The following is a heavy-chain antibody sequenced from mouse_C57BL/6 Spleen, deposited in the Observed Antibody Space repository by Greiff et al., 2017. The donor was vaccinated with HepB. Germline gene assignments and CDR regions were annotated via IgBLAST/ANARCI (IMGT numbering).Heavy chain of an antibody. J-gene: IGHJ2*01. V-gene: IGHV5-4*01. CDR1: GFTFSSYA. CDR2: ISDGGSYT. Sequence: EVQGVESGGGLVKPGGSLKLSCAASGFTFSSYAMSWVRQTPEKRLEWVATISDGGSYTYYPDNVKGRFTISRDNAKNNLYLQMSHLKSEDTAMYYCAREGTGPHYFDYWGQGTTLTVSS. CDR3: AREGTGPHYFDY. D-gene: IGHD3-3*01.